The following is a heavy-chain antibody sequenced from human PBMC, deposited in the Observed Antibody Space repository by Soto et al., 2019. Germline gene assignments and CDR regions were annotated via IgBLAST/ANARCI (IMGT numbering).Heavy chain of an antibody. V-gene: IGHV5-51*01. Sequence: GESLRISWQGSGDILTSYWIGWVRQMPGKGLEWMGIIYPSDSDTGYSPSFQGQVTISADKSISTAYLQWSSLKASDTAMYYCARRQLVEDAFDIWGQGTMVTVSS. CDR2: IYPSDSDT. J-gene: IGHJ3*02. D-gene: IGHD6-6*01. CDR3: ARRQLVEDAFDI. CDR1: GDILTSYW.